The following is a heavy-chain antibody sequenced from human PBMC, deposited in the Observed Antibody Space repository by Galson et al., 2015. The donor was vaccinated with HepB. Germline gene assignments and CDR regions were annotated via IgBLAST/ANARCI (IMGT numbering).Heavy chain of an antibody. V-gene: IGHV4-30-4*01. D-gene: IGHD1-26*01. CDR2: IYYSGST. CDR3: ARDPKNSIVPQSGSTQTGGWYFDL. Sequence: TLSLTCTVSGGSISSGDYYWSWIRQPPGKGLEWIGYIYYSGSTYYNPSLKSRVTISVDTSKTQFSLKLSSVTAADTAVYYCARDPKNSIVPQSGSTQTGGWYFDLWGRGTLVTVSS. CDR1: GGSISSGDYY. J-gene: IGHJ2*01.